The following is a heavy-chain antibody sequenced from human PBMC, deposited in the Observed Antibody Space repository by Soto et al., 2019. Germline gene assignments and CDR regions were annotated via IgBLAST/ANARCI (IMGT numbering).Heavy chain of an antibody. Sequence: QVQLVQSGAEVKKPGASVKVSCKASGYTFTSYDINWVRQATGQGLEWMGWMNPNSGNAGYAQKFQGRALMTRNTSISTAYLELGSLRSEDTAVYYCARRRSHYGEFDYWGQGTLVTLSS. CDR3: ARRRSHYGEFDY. J-gene: IGHJ4*02. CDR1: GYTFTSYD. CDR2: MNPNSGNA. V-gene: IGHV1-8*01. D-gene: IGHD4-17*01.